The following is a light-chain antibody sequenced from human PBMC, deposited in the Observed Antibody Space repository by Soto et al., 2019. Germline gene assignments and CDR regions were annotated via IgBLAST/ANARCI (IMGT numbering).Light chain of an antibody. CDR1: SSDVGRYKY. Sequence: QLVLTQPASVSGFPGQSITISCTGTSSDVGRYKYVCWYQQLPGRAPRLMIYEVSNRPSGVSNRFSGSKSGNTASLTISGLQAEDEGDYYCTSYSSSSTYVVFGGGTKLTVL. CDR3: TSYSSSSTYVV. CDR2: EVS. V-gene: IGLV2-14*01. J-gene: IGLJ2*01.